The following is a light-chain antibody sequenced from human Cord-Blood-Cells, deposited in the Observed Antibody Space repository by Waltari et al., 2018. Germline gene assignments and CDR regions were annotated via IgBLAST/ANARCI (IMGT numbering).Light chain of an antibody. CDR3: QQRSNWPPYT. J-gene: IGKJ2*01. CDR2: DAS. Sequence: EIVLTQSPATLPLSPGEQATLSCRASPSVSSYLAWYQQKPGQAPRLLIYDASNRATGIPARFSGSGSGTDFTLTISSLEPEDFAVYYCQQRSNWPPYTFGQGTKLEIK. CDR1: PSVSSY. V-gene: IGKV3-11*01.